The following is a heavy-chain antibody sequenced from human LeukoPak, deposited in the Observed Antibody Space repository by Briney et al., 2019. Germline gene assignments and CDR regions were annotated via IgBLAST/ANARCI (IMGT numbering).Heavy chain of an antibody. CDR1: GFTFSGYW. CDR3: ARDEGVPSTWRFDY. Sequence: SGGSLSLSCAASGFTFSGYWMSWVRQVQGQGQEWVGNIKEDGSAKTYVDSVKGRFTISRDNAKNSLCLQMKSLRADDTGIYYGARDEGVPSTWRFDYWGQGTLVTVSS. D-gene: IGHD3-10*01. V-gene: IGHV3-7*01. CDR2: IKEDGSAK. J-gene: IGHJ4*02.